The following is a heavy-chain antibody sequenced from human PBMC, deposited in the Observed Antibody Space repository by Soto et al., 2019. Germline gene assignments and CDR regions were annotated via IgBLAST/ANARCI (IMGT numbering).Heavy chain of an antibody. CDR2: IKQDGSEK. D-gene: IGHD2-15*01. Sequence: EVQLVESGGGLVQPGGSLRLSCAASGFTFSSYWMRWVRQAPGKGLEWVANIKQDGSEKYYVDSVKGRFTISRDNAKNSLYLQMNSLIAEDTAVYYGASLTGYCSGGSCYVWGQGALVTVSS. CDR1: GFTFSSYW. J-gene: IGHJ4*02. V-gene: IGHV3-7*01. CDR3: ASLTGYCSGGSCYV.